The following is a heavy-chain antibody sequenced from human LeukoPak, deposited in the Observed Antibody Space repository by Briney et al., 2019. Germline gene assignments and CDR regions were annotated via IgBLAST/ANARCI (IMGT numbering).Heavy chain of an antibody. D-gene: IGHD2-2*01. V-gene: IGHV3-23*01. CDR1: GFIFSNFA. CDR3: AKDHPPYCSGTSCYPFDY. CDR2: IRTSGQST. Sequence: GGSLRLSCAASGFIFSNFAMSWVRQAPGKGLEWVSGIRTSGQSTNYADSVKGRFTISRDDSKNTLYLQMNSLRAEDTAVYYCAKDHPPYCSGTSCYPFDYWGQGTLVTVSS. J-gene: IGHJ4*02.